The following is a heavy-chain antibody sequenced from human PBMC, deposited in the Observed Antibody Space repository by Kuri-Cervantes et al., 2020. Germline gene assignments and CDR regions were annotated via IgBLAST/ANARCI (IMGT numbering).Heavy chain of an antibody. D-gene: IGHD5-18*01. CDR3: ARETYTYGKHLDF. Sequence: ASVKVSCKASGYSFTDYHIHWVRQAPGQGLEWMGWINPKTGDTNYAQTFQGRVTMTRDTPITTAYMELSRLRSDDTAMYYCARETYTYGKHLDFWGQGTLVTVSS. CDR2: INPKTGDT. J-gene: IGHJ4*02. CDR1: GYSFTDYH. V-gene: IGHV1-2*02.